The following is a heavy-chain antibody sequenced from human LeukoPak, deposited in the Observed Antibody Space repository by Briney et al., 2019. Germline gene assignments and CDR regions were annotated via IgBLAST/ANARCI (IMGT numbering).Heavy chain of an antibody. D-gene: IGHD6-13*01. CDR3: ASTIAPGAFDI. CDR1: GFSFSTST. Sequence: GGSLRLSCAASGFSFSTSTMNWVRQAPGRGLEWVSSISSSGSSTYYADSVKGRFTISRDNAKNSLYLQMNSLRAEDTAVYYCASTIAPGAFDIWGQGTMVTVSS. CDR2: ISSSGSST. J-gene: IGHJ3*02. V-gene: IGHV3-21*01.